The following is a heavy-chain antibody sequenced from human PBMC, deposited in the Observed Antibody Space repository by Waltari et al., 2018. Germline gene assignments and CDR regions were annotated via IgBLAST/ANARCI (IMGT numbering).Heavy chain of an antibody. Sequence: EVQLVESGGGLIQPGGSLRLSCAASGFTVSSNYMSWVRQAPGKGLEWVSGIYSGGSTYYADSVKGRFTISRDNSKNTLYLQMNSLRAEDTAVYYCARVNSGSYLDYFDYWGQGTLVTVSS. D-gene: IGHD1-26*01. CDR2: IYSGGST. J-gene: IGHJ4*02. CDR1: GFTVSSNY. CDR3: ARVNSGSYLDYFDY. V-gene: IGHV3-53*01.